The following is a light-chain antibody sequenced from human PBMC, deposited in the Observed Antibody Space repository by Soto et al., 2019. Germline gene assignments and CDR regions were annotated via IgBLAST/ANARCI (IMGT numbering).Light chain of an antibody. CDR2: GAS. Sequence: EIVLTQSPGTLSLSPGERATLSCRASQRVSSNSLAWYQQKPGQAPRLLIYGASSRATGIPDRFSGSGSGTDFTLTISRLEPEDFAVYYCQQYGHSPITFGPGTKVHIK. CDR1: QRVSSNS. V-gene: IGKV3-20*01. CDR3: QQYGHSPIT. J-gene: IGKJ3*01.